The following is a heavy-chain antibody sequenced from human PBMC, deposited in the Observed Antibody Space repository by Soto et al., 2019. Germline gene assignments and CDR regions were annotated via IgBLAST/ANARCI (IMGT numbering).Heavy chain of an antibody. CDR2: ISSSSSYI. J-gene: IGHJ5*02. V-gene: IGHV3-21*01. CDR3: ARDGCSGSNCLNWFDP. D-gene: IGHD2-15*01. CDR1: GFTFSSYS. Sequence: TGGSLRLSCAASGFTFSSYSMNWVRQAPGKGLEWVSSISSSSSYIYYADSVKGRFTISRDNSKNTLYLQMNSLRAEDTAVYYCARDGCSGSNCLNWFDPWGQGTLVTVSS.